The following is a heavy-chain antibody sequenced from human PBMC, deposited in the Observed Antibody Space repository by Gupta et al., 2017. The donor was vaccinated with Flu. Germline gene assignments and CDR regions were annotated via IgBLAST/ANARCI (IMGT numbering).Heavy chain of an antibody. Sequence: QVQLQESGPGLVKPSETLSLTCTVSGGSISSYYWSWIRQPPGRGLEWIGYIYYSGITNYNPSLKSRVTISGDTSKNQFSRKLSSVTAADTAVYYCARGSHGYNSGGGFDYWGQGTLVTVSS. J-gene: IGHJ4*02. D-gene: IGHD5-24*01. CDR1: GGSISSYY. CDR2: IYYSGIT. CDR3: ARGSHGYNSGGGFDY. V-gene: IGHV4-59*08.